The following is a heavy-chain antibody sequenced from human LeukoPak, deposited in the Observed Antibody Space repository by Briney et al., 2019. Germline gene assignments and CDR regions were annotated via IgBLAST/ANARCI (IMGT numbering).Heavy chain of an antibody. CDR3: ARGGFYCGGDCYVDY. V-gene: IGHV4-34*01. CDR2: INHSGST. D-gene: IGHD2-21*02. CDR1: GGSFSPYY. J-gene: IGHJ4*02. Sequence: PSETLSLTCAVYGGSFSPYYWSWIRPPPGKGLEWIGEINHSGSTNYNPSLKSRVTISVDTSKNQFSLRLSSVTAADTAVYYCARGGFYCGGDCYVDYWGQGTLVTVSS.